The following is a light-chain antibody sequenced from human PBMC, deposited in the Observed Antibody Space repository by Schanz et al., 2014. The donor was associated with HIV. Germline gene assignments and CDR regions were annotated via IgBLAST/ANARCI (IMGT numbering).Light chain of an antibody. CDR2: GNS. J-gene: IGLJ3*02. CDR1: SSNIGNNY. CDR3: QSYDSRLSAWV. V-gene: IGLV1-40*01. Sequence: QSVLTQPPSVSAAPGQKVTISCSGSSSNIGNNYVSWYQQLPGTAPKLLIYGNSNRPSGVPDRFSGSKSGTSASLAITGLQAEDEADYYCQSYDSRLSAWVFGGGTKLTVL.